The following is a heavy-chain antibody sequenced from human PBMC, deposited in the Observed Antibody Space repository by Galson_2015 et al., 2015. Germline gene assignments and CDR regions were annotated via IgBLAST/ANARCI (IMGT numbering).Heavy chain of an antibody. CDR3: VKAPAGTYGIFQY. V-gene: IGHV6-1*01. CDR1: GDSVSSNSVI. D-gene: IGHD1-26*01. J-gene: IGHJ4*02. Sequence: CAISGDSVSSNSVIWHWIRQSPSRGLEWLGRTYYRSKWYVDYAASVNSQITINPDTSKNQFSLQLNSVTPEDTAVYYCVKAPAGTYGIFQYWGQGTLVTVSS. CDR2: TYYRSKWYV.